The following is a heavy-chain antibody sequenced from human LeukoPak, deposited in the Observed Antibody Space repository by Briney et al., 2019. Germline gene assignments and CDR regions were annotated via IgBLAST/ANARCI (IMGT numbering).Heavy chain of an antibody. J-gene: IGHJ3*02. D-gene: IGHD6-13*01. Sequence: EASVKVSCKASGYTFTSYGISWLRQSPGQGLEWMGWISAYNGNTNYAQKLQGRVTTTTDTSTSTAYMELRSLRSDDTAVYYCARERDSSSRYHDAFDIWGQGTMVTVSS. CDR1: GYTFTSYG. CDR2: ISAYNGNT. CDR3: ARERDSSSRYHDAFDI. V-gene: IGHV1-18*01.